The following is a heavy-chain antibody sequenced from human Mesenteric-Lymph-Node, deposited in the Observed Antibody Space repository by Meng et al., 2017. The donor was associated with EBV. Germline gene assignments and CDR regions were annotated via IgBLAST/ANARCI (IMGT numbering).Heavy chain of an antibody. Sequence: VKRGGAGGGLAKPGGSLRLSCAASGFTFSSYTLNWVRQAPGKGLVWVSRINTDGTITSYADSVKGRFTISRDNAKNTLYLQMNSLRAEDTAVYYCAADMMGAQDYWGQGTLVTVSS. CDR3: AADMMGAQDY. D-gene: IGHD3-16*01. CDR1: GFTFSSYT. J-gene: IGHJ4*02. V-gene: IGHV3-74*02. CDR2: INTDGTIT.